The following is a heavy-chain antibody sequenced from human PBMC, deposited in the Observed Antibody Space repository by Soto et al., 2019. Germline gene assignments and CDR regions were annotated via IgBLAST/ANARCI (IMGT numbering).Heavy chain of an antibody. D-gene: IGHD5-18*01. Sequence: GSLRLSCAASGFTVSSKYMSWVRQAPGKGLEWVSLIQSGGPTYYADSVKGRFTISRDNSKNTLYLQMNSLRAEDTAVYYCAKDRVNTAMVTFFDYWGQGTLVTVSS. CDR2: IQSGGPT. J-gene: IGHJ4*02. V-gene: IGHV3-53*01. CDR1: GFTVSSKY. CDR3: AKDRVNTAMVTFFDY.